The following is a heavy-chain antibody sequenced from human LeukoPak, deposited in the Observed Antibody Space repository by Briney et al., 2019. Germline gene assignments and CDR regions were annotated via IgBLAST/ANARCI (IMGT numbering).Heavy chain of an antibody. CDR3: TRTFLSGDGYKVGYFDY. CDR2: IYSSGST. V-gene: IGHV3-53*01. J-gene: IGHJ4*02. D-gene: IGHD5-24*01. CDR1: GLTVSSNY. Sequence: GSLRLSCAASGLTVSSNYMSWVRQAPGKGLEWVSLIYSSGSTYYADSVKGRFTISRDNSKNTLFLQMNSLTAEDTAMYYCTRTFLSGDGYKVGYFDYWGQGTLVTVSS.